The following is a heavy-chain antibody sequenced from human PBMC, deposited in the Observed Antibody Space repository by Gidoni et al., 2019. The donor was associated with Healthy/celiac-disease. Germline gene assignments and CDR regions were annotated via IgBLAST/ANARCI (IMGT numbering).Heavy chain of an antibody. CDR1: GGSISSSRYY. J-gene: IGHJ4*02. V-gene: IGHV4-39*01. CDR2: ICYSGST. CDR3: ARHSRGSGYYYDY. D-gene: IGHD3-22*01. Sequence: HLQMQESGPGLVTPSETLSLTCTANGGSISSSRYYRGWIRQHPGKGLEWIGSICYSGSTYYNPSLKSRVTISVDTSKNQFSLKLSSVTAADTAVYYCARHSRGSGYYYDYWGQGTLVTVSS.